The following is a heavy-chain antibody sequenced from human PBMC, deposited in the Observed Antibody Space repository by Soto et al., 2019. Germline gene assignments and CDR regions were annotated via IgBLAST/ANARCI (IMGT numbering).Heavy chain of an antibody. CDR2: ITGRSDYI. J-gene: IGHJ4*02. CDR1: GFTFNTYS. D-gene: IGHD3-10*01. CDR3: ARETNFYDSGSGVDY. V-gene: IGHV3-21*01. Sequence: EVQVVESGGGLVKPGGSLRLSCAASGFTFNTYSMSWVRQAPGKGLEWVSSITGRSDYIHYTDSVKGRFTISRDNAKRSLYLQMNSLRGEDTAVYYCARETNFYDSGSGVDYWGRGTLVTVSS.